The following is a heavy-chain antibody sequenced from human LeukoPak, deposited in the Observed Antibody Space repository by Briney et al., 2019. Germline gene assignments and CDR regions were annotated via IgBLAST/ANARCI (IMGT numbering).Heavy chain of an antibody. Sequence: SETLSLTCAVYGESFSDYFWTWIRQPPGKGLEWIGEINHRGGTNYNPPLKSRVSISLDTSKNQFSLKLSPATDADTAVYYCARGKGYCSAGSCLNWLYPWGQGTLVIFSS. CDR2: INHRGGT. CDR3: ARGKGYCSAGSCLNWLYP. V-gene: IGHV4-34*01. D-gene: IGHD2-15*01. J-gene: IGHJ5*02. CDR1: GESFSDYF.